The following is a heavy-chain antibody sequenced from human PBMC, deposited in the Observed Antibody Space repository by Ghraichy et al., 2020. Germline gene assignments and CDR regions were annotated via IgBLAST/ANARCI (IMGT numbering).Heavy chain of an antibody. CDR3: AREPWRYYDSSGYSYWYFDL. Sequence: TLSLTCAISGDSVSSNSAAWNWIRQSPSRGLEWLGRTYYRSKWYNDYAVSVKSRITINPDTSKNQFSLQLNSVTPEDTAVYYCAREPWRYYDSSGYSYWYFDLWGRGTLVTVSS. D-gene: IGHD3-22*01. J-gene: IGHJ2*01. CDR1: GDSVSSNSAA. CDR2: TYYRSKWYN. V-gene: IGHV6-1*01.